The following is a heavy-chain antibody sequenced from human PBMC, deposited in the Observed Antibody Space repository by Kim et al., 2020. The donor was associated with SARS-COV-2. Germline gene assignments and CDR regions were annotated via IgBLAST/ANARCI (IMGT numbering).Heavy chain of an antibody. CDR3: ARDLYSSSYNYYGMDV. Sequence: GGSLRLSCAASGFTFGDYAMHWVRQAPGKGLEWVSGINWNSGNIGYADAVKGRFTISRDNGKNSLFLQMNSLITEDTALYYCARDLYSSSYNYYGMDVWG. D-gene: IGHD6-6*01. V-gene: IGHV3-9*01. CDR2: INWNSGNI. CDR1: GFTFGDYA. J-gene: IGHJ6*01.